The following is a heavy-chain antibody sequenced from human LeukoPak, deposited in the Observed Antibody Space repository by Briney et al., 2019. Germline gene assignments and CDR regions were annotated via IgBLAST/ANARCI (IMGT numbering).Heavy chain of an antibody. CDR1: GYRFTSYA. CDR2: ISVYNGNT. CDR3: ARLYCSSSSCIPPDY. J-gene: IGHJ4*02. D-gene: IGHD2-2*01. V-gene: IGHV1-18*01. Sequence: ASVTVSCKSSGYRFTSYAISWVRQAPGQGLELMGWISVYNGNTNYAQKLQGRVTMTTDTSTSTAYMELRSLRSDDTAVYYCARLYCSSSSCIPPDYWGKGTLVTVSS.